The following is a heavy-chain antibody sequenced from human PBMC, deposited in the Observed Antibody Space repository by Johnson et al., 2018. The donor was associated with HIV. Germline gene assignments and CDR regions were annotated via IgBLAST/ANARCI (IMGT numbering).Heavy chain of an antibody. Sequence: VQLVESGGGVVQPGRSLRLSCTASGFTFSNYAIHWVRQAPGKGLEWVAGITYDGTNKYYADSVKGRFTLSRDNSKNTLDLQMNSLTIEDTAVFYCARDLAGHNAFDIWGQGTMVTVSS. CDR2: ITYDGTNK. CDR1: GFTFSNYA. D-gene: IGHD6-19*01. V-gene: IGHV3-30*03. CDR3: ARDLAGHNAFDI. J-gene: IGHJ3*02.